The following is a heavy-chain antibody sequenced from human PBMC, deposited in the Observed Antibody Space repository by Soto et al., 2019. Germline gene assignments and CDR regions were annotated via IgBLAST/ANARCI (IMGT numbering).Heavy chain of an antibody. CDR3: ARGGGKYYGSGNYAFDY. Sequence: QVQLVQSGAEVKKPGSSVKVSCKLFGVTFSNYRISWVRQAPGQGLEWMGGILPISGAANYAQKFQGRVTITGDESTSTADMELSSLGAEDTAVYYCARGGGKYYGSGNYAFDYWGQGTLVTVSS. CDR1: GVTFSNYR. D-gene: IGHD3-10*01. V-gene: IGHV1-69*01. J-gene: IGHJ4*02. CDR2: ILPISGAA.